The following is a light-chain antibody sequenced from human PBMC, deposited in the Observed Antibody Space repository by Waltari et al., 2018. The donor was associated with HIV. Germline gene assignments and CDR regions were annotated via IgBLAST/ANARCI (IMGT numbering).Light chain of an antibody. J-gene: IGLJ1*01. CDR1: SSDVGTYNV. V-gene: IGLV2-23*02. Sequence: VLTQPASLSASPGQSITISCTGTSSDVGTYNVVSWYRQYPGKAPKLLIFEVNKRPSGVSNRFSGSKSANTASLTIFGLQAEDEADYYCCSYAGGNSYVFGSGTKVTVL. CDR2: EVN. CDR3: CSYAGGNSYV.